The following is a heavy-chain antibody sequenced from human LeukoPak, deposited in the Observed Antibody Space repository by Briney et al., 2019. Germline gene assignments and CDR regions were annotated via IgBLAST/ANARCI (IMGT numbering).Heavy chain of an antibody. CDR3: ARERGWWELLKAGGSPEY. CDR1: GYTFTGYY. J-gene: IGHJ4*02. CDR2: INPNSGGT. Sequence: ASVKVSCKASGYTFTGYYMHWVRQAPGQGLEWMGWINPNSGGTNYAQKFQGRVTMTRDTSISTAYMELSRLRSDDTAVYYCARERGWWELLKAGGSPEYWGQGTLVTVSS. V-gene: IGHV1-2*02. D-gene: IGHD1-26*01.